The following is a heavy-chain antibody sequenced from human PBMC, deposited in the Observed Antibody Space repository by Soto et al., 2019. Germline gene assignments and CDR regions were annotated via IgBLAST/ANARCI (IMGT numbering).Heavy chain of an antibody. Sequence: EVQLVESGGGLVKPGGSLRLSCAASGFTFSSYSMNWVRQAPGKGLEWVSSISSSSSYIYYADSVKGRFTISRDNAKNSLYLQINNLRAEDTAVYYCARMGSQRYYYYGMDVWGQGTTVTVSS. J-gene: IGHJ6*02. D-gene: IGHD6-25*01. CDR3: ARMGSQRYYYYGMDV. CDR2: ISSSSSYI. V-gene: IGHV3-21*01. CDR1: GFTFSSYS.